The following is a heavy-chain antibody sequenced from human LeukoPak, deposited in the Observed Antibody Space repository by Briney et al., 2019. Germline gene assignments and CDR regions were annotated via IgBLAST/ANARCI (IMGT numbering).Heavy chain of an antibody. Sequence: GGSLRLSCAASGFTFDDYAMHWVRQAPGKGLEWVSGISWNSGSIGYADSVKGRFIISRDNAKNSLYLQMNSLRAEDTALYYCAKDLELVPSYYFDYWGQGTLVTVSS. D-gene: IGHD6-13*01. J-gene: IGHJ4*02. V-gene: IGHV3-9*01. CDR1: GFTFDDYA. CDR3: AKDLELVPSYYFDY. CDR2: ISWNSGSI.